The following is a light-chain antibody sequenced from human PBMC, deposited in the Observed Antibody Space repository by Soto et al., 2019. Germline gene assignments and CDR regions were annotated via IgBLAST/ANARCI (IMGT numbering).Light chain of an antibody. CDR1: QSISSN. CDR2: DAS. J-gene: IGKJ5*01. CDR3: QQYDNWPIT. Sequence: EIVMTQSPATLSVSPGERATLSCWASQSISSNLAWHQQKPGQAPRLLIYDASTRATGIPARFSGGGSRTEFTLTISGLQSEDFAVYYCQQYDNWPITFGQGTRLEIK. V-gene: IGKV3-15*01.